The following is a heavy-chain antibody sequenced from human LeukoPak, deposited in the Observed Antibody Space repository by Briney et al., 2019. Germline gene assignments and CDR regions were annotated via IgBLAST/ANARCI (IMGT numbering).Heavy chain of an antibody. CDR1: GGSISSSSCY. Sequence: SETLSLTCTVSGGSISSSSCYWGRIRQPPGKGLEWIVSIYYSGSTYYNPSLKSRVAISVDTSKNQFSLQLNSVTPEDTAVYYCARGGVAVDGNAPSSGFDYWGQGILATVSS. V-gene: IGHV4-39*01. J-gene: IGHJ4*02. D-gene: IGHD6-13*01. CDR2: IYYSGST. CDR3: ARGGVAVDGNAPSSGFDY.